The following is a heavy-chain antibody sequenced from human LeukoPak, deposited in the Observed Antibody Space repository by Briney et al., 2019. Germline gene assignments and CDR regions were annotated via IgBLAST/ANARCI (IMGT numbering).Heavy chain of an antibody. V-gene: IGHV3-48*01. Sequence: PGGSLRLSCAASGFTFSSYSMNWVRQAPGKGLEWVSYISSSSSTIYYADSVKGRFTISRDNAKNSLYLQMNSLRAEDTAVYYCARDYCSGGSCYPFGWFDPWGQGTLVTVSS. CDR3: ARDYCSGGSCYPFGWFDP. CDR2: ISSSSSTI. D-gene: IGHD2-15*01. J-gene: IGHJ5*02. CDR1: GFTFSSYS.